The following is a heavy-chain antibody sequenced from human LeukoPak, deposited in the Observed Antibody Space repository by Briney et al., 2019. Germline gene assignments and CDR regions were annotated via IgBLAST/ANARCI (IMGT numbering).Heavy chain of an antibody. Sequence: GGSLRLSRAASGFTFSSYAMSWVRQAPGKGLEWVSVISGSGVSTYYADSVKGRFTISRDNSKNTLYLQMNSLRAEDTAVYYCAKLGSYYTFDYWGQGTLVTVSS. CDR2: ISGSGVST. J-gene: IGHJ4*02. D-gene: IGHD1-26*01. CDR1: GFTFSSYA. CDR3: AKLGSYYTFDY. V-gene: IGHV3-23*01.